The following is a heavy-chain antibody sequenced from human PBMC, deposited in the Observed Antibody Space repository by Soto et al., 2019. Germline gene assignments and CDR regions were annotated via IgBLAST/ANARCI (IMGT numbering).Heavy chain of an antibody. V-gene: IGHV4-59*08. CDR3: ARDVRVDHYGMDV. J-gene: IGHJ6*02. Sequence: SETLALTCTVSGGAISRYYWSWIRQPPGKGVEWIGYIYYSGSTNYNPSLKSRVTISVDTSKNQFSLKLSSVTAADTAVYYCARDVRVDHYGMDVWGQGTTVTVSS. CDR2: IYYSGST. D-gene: IGHD3-9*01. CDR1: GGAISRYY.